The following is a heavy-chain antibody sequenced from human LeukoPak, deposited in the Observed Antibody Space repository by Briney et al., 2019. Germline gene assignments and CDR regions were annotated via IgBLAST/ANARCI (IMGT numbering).Heavy chain of an antibody. CDR2: IYSGGRT. CDR1: GFTLSNNY. V-gene: IGHV3-66*01. CDR3: AKDQSFRGSGHYTYFDY. J-gene: IGHJ4*02. Sequence: PGGSLRLSCAASGFTLSNNYMSWVRQAPGKGLEWVSTIYSGGRTHYADSVKGRFFVSRDNSKNAEYLQMNSLRAEDTAVYYCAKDQSFRGSGHYTYFDYWGQGTLVTVSS. D-gene: IGHD6-19*01.